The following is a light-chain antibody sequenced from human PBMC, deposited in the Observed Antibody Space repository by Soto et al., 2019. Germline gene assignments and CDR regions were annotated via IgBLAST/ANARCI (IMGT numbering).Light chain of an antibody. Sequence: QSVLTQPASVSGSPGQSITISCTGTSSDVGSYNLVSWYQQYPGKAPKLMIYEGSKRPSGVSNRFSGSKSGNTASLTISGLQAEDEADYYCCSYAGTYVVFGGGTQLTVL. CDR3: CSYAGTYVV. J-gene: IGLJ2*01. CDR2: EGS. V-gene: IGLV2-23*01. CDR1: SSDVGSYNL.